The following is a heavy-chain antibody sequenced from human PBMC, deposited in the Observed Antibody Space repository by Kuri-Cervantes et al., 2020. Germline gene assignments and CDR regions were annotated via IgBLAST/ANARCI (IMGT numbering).Heavy chain of an antibody. Sequence: GGSLRLSCAASGFTFSTYGMHWVRQAPGRGLEWVAIISSDGNSKYYSDSVKGRFTISRDNSKNTLYLQMNSLKTEDTAVYYCTTVISTYDFWSGPYWYFDLWGRGTLVTVSS. CDR1: GFTFSTYG. CDR3: TTVISTYDFWSGPYWYFDL. CDR2: ISSDGNSK. D-gene: IGHD3-3*01. J-gene: IGHJ2*01. V-gene: IGHV3-30*03.